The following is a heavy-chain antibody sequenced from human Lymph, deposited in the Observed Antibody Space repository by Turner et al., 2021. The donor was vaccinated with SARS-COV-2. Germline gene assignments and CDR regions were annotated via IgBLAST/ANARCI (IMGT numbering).Heavy chain of an antibody. D-gene: IGHD2-2*01. V-gene: IGHV1-8*01. J-gene: IGHJ6*02. CDR3: ARVRGHCTSTSCYWDYYFGMDV. Sequence: QVQLVQSGAEVKKPGASVKVSCKASGYTFTSYDINWVRPATGQGLEWMGWMNPDSGDTGYAQKFSGRVTMTRDTSISTGYMELSSLRSEDTAVYYCARVRGHCTSTSCYWDYYFGMDVWGQGTTVTVSS. CDR2: MNPDSGDT. CDR1: GYTFTSYD.